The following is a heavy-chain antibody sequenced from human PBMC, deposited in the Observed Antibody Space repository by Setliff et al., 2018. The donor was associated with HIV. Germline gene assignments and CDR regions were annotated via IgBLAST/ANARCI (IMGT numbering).Heavy chain of an antibody. V-gene: IGHV1-46*01. CDR1: GYTFTSYY. CDR2: INPGGGST. D-gene: IGHD3-22*01. Sequence: ASVKVSCKASGYTFTSYYMHWVRQAPGQGLEWMGIINPGGGSTSFAQKFQGRVTMTRDTSARTVYMELSSLRSEDTAVYYCARGGRSDYSSSSFGYWGQGTLVTVSS. J-gene: IGHJ4*02. CDR3: ARGGRSDYSSSSFGY.